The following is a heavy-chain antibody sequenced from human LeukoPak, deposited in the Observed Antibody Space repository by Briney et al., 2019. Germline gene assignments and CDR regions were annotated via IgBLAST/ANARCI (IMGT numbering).Heavy chain of an antibody. V-gene: IGHV4-34*01. Sequence: SETLSLTCAVYGGSFSGYYWSWIRQPPGKGLQWIGSIYYSGSTYYNPSLKSRVIILVDTSKNQFSLKLTSVTAADTAVYYCARGGTLKYFQHWGQGTLVTVSS. CDR2: IYYSGST. D-gene: IGHD3-10*01. CDR3: ARGGTLKYFQH. CDR1: GGSFSGYY. J-gene: IGHJ1*01.